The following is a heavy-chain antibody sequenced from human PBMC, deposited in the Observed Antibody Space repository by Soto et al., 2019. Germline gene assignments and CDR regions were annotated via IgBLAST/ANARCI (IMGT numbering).Heavy chain of an antibody. CDR1: GFTFSSYG. Sequence: QVQLVESGGGVIQPGRSLRLSCAASGFTFSSYGMNWVRQAPGKGLEWVAVISYDGSNKYYADSVKGRFTISRDNSNNTLFLQMSNLRVEDTAVYYCAKGAHTTSWFNWFDPWGQGTLVTVSS. V-gene: IGHV3-30*18. CDR2: ISYDGSNK. CDR3: AKGAHTTSWFNWFDP. D-gene: IGHD6-13*01. J-gene: IGHJ5*02.